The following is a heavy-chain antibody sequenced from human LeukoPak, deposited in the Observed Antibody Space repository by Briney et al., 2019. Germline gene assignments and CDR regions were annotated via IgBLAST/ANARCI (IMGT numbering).Heavy chain of an antibody. CDR2: ISYDGSNK. D-gene: IGHD4-17*01. Sequence: GRSLRLSCAASGFTFRNYGMHWVRQAPGKGLDWVAVISYDGSNKYYADSVKGRFTISRDNSKNTLYLQMNSLRAEDTAVYYCAKIDYESHDWGQGTLVTVSS. V-gene: IGHV3-30*18. CDR3: AKIDYESHD. CDR1: GFTFRNYG. J-gene: IGHJ4*02.